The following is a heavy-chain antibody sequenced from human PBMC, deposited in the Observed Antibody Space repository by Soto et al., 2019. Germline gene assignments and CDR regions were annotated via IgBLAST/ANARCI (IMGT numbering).Heavy chain of an antibody. CDR3: AKGPRGSVRGNYFDY. CDR1: GFTFDDYA. CDR2: ISWNSGSI. V-gene: IGHV3-9*01. J-gene: IGHJ4*02. D-gene: IGHD3-10*01. Sequence: GGSLRLSCAASGFTFDDYAMHWVRQAPGKGLEWVSGISWNSGSIGYVDSVKGRFTISRDNAKNSLYLQMNSLRAEDTALYYCAKGPRGSVRGNYFDYWGQGTLVTVSS.